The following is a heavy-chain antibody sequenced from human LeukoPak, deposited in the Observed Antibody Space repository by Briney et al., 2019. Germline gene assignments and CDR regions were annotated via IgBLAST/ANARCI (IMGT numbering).Heavy chain of an antibody. V-gene: IGHV3-23*01. Sequence: GGSLRLSCAASGFTFSNYAMSWVRQAPGKGLEWVSAFSPSGGGTYYADSVKGRFTISRDSSKNILHLQMNSLRAEDTAVYYCARGPSGYHNTGGQGTLVTVSS. CDR2: FSPSGGGT. CDR1: GFTFSNYA. J-gene: IGHJ4*02. D-gene: IGHD5-12*01. CDR3: ARGPSGYHNT.